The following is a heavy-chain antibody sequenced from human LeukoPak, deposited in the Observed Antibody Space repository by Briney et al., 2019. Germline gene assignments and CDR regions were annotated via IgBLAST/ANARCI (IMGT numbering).Heavy chain of an antibody. CDR1: GFTFSSYA. D-gene: IGHD3-10*01. CDR3: ARAGGSGSYYSGAFDI. V-gene: IGHV3-11*01. Sequence: GGSLRLSCAASGFTFSSYAMSWIRQAPGKGLEWVSYITRSGSTIYYADSVKGRFTISRDNAKNSLYLQMNSLRAEDTAVYYCARAGGSGSYYSGAFDIWGQGTMVTVSS. J-gene: IGHJ3*02. CDR2: ITRSGSTI.